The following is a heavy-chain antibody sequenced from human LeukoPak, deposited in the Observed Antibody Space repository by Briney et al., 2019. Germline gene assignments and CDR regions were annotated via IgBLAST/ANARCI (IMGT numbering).Heavy chain of an antibody. CDR1: GGSFSGYY. CDR3: ASRGSYYVY. Sequence: PSETLSLTCAVYGGSFSGYYWSWIRQPPGKGLEWIGEINHSGSTNYNPPLKSRVTISVDTSKNQFSLKLSSVTAADTAVYYCASRGSYYVYWGQGTLVTVSS. J-gene: IGHJ4*02. D-gene: IGHD1-26*01. CDR2: INHSGST. V-gene: IGHV4-34*01.